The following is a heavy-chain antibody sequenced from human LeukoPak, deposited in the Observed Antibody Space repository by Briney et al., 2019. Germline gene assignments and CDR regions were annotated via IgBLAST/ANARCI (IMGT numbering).Heavy chain of an antibody. CDR2: TSAYNGNT. CDR3: ARQYDFWSGHRAFDI. CDR1: GYTFSTYE. Sequence: ASVKVSCKASGYTFSTYEIIWVRQAPGQGLEWMGWTSAYNGNTNYAQNFQGRVTMTTDTSTSTAYMELRSLRSDDTAVYYCARQYDFWSGHRAFDIWGQGTMVTVSS. D-gene: IGHD3-3*01. V-gene: IGHV1-18*01. J-gene: IGHJ3*02.